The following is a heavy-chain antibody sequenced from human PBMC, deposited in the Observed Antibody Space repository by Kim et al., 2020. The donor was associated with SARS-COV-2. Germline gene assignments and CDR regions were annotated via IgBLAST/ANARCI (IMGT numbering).Heavy chain of an antibody. J-gene: IGHJ4*02. V-gene: IGHV1-3*01. D-gene: IGHD6-19*01. CDR3: SREGHSSASLGFHN. CDR1: GYTFTSYA. Sequence: ASVKVSCKASGYTFTSYALYWVRQAPGQRLAWLGGITAANGNTKNSQKSQARVTITRDTPPTTVYMELTSLRSEDPVVYSGSREGHSSASLGFHNWAQGT. CDR2: ITAANGNT.